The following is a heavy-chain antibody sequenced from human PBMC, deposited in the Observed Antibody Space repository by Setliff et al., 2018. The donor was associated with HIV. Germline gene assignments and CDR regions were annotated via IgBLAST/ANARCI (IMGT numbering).Heavy chain of an antibody. CDR1: GYIFTNYW. CDR3: ARADHCGGDCYSFDF. CDR2: IYPSDSDT. J-gene: IGHJ4*02. Sequence: GESLKISCKGSGYIFTNYWIGWVRQMPGKGLEWMGVIYPSDSDTRYSPSFQGQVTISVDKSISTAYLRWSRLKASDTATYYCARADHCGGDCYSFDFWGQGTLVTVSS. V-gene: IGHV5-51*01. D-gene: IGHD2-21*01.